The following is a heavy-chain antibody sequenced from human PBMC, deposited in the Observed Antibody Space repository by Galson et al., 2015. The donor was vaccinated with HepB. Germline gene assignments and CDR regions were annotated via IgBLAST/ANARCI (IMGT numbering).Heavy chain of an antibody. V-gene: IGHV1-3*01. Sequence: SVKVSCKASGYTFTSYAMHWVRQAPGQRLEWMGWINAGNGNTKYSQKFQGRVTITRDTSASTAYMELSSLRSEDTAVYYCARVGRAYGDYKRLPSYWGQGTLVTVSS. CDR3: ARVGRAYGDYKRLPSY. CDR1: GYTFTSYA. CDR2: INAGNGNT. D-gene: IGHD4-17*01. J-gene: IGHJ4*02.